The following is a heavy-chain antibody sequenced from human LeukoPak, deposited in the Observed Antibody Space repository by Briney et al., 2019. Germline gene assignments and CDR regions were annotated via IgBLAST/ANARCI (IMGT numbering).Heavy chain of an antibody. CDR1: GFSFSNYE. J-gene: IGHJ5*02. V-gene: IGHV3-48*03. CDR3: AKGPGARGHFNWFDP. D-gene: IGHD5-12*01. CDR2: ITASSTTI. Sequence: GGSLRLSCAASGFSFSNYEMNWVRQAPGKGLGWISYITASSTTIYYADSVKGRFTISRDNAKNSLYLQMNGLRGEDTAVYYCAKGPGARGHFNWFDPWGQGTLVTVSS.